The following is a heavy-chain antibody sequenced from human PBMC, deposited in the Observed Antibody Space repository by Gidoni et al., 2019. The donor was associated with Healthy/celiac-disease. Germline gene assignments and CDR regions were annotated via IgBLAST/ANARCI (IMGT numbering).Heavy chain of an antibody. CDR1: GFTFSSYA. D-gene: IGHD2-2*01. V-gene: IGHV3-23*01. CDR3: AKDLCSSTSCQTGRFDY. J-gene: IGHJ4*02. Sequence: EVQLLESGGGLVQPGGYLRLSCAASGFTFSSYAMSLVRQAPGKGLEWVSAISGSGGSTYYADSVKGRFTISRDNSKNTLYLQMNSLRAEDTAVYYCAKDLCSSTSCQTGRFDYWGQGTLVTVSS. CDR2: ISGSGGST.